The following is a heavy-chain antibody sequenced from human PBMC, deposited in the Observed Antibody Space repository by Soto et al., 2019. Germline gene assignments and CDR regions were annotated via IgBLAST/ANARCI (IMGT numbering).Heavy chain of an antibody. CDR1: GFTFSSYT. CDR3: ARDEGGSAY. J-gene: IGHJ4*02. V-gene: IGHV3-21*01. CDR2: ISGSSTYI. Sequence: GSLRLSCAASGFTFSSYTLNWVRQAPGKGLEWVSSISGSSTYIYYADSVKGRFTISRDNAKNSVYLQMNSLRAEDTAVYFCARDEGGSAYWGQGTLVTVSS. D-gene: IGHD3-10*01.